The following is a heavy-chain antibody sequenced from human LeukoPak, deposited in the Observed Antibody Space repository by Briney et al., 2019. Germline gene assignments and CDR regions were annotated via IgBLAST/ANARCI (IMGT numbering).Heavy chain of an antibody. Sequence: GGSLRLSCSASGFTFNKYWMSWIRQLPGQGLEWVANVNQDGTQKYYVDSVKGRFTSSRDNARNLLYLQMNSLRAEDTAVYYCVRDVSSGWAFDYWGHGTLVTVSS. CDR2: VNQDGTQK. J-gene: IGHJ4*01. V-gene: IGHV3-7*01. CDR1: GFTFNKYW. D-gene: IGHD6-19*01. CDR3: VRDVSSGWAFDY.